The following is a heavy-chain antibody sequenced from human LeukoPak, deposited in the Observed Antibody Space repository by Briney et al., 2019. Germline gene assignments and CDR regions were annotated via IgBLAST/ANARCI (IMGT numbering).Heavy chain of an antibody. Sequence: GGSLRLSCAASGFTFSGYSMNWVRQAPGRGLEWLSYISSGSRTIFYGDSVKGRFIISRDNAKNPLYLLMNSLRADDTAVYYCARESITGDRDFDYWGQGTLITVSS. CDR3: ARESITGDRDFDY. CDR2: ISSGSRTI. V-gene: IGHV3-48*01. D-gene: IGHD7-27*01. CDR1: GFTFSGYS. J-gene: IGHJ4*02.